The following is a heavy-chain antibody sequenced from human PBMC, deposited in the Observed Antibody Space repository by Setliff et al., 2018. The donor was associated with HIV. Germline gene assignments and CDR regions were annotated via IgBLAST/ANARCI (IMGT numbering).Heavy chain of an antibody. CDR1: GFTFSSYD. CDR2: IGTGGDT. Sequence: GGSLRLSCEASGFTFSSYDFHWVRQAAGKGLEWVSAIGTGGDTYYVDSVKGRFTISRENARNSLYLQMSSLRAGDTAVYYCAREIRTVYTGGHYFYGIDVWGQGTAVTVSS. V-gene: IGHV3-13*01. D-gene: IGHD3-16*01. J-gene: IGHJ6*02. CDR3: AREIRTVYTGGHYFYGIDV.